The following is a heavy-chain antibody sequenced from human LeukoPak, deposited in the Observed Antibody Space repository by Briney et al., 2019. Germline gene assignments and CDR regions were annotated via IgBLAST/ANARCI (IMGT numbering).Heavy chain of an antibody. CDR2: INTDGSTT. Sequence: GGSLRLSCAASGFTFSGYWMHWVRQAPGKELVWVSIINTDGSTTRYADSVKGRFTISRDNAKNTLYLQINSPRVEDTAVYFCARDTSRTMDVWGQGTTVTV. D-gene: IGHD2/OR15-2a*01. CDR1: GFTFSGYW. J-gene: IGHJ6*02. V-gene: IGHV3-74*01. CDR3: ARDTSRTMDV.